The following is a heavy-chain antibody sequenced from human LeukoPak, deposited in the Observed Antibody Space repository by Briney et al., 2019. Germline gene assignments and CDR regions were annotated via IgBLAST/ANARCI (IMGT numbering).Heavy chain of an antibody. CDR1: GGSISSGGYS. D-gene: IGHD6-13*01. CDR3: ARVAAAGKPQEYYFDY. CDR2: INHSGST. Sequence: PSETLSLTCAVSGGSISSGGYSWSWIRQPPGTGLEWIGEINHSGSTNYNPSLKSRVTISVDTSKNQFSLKLSSVTAADTAVYYCARVAAAGKPQEYYFDYWGQGTLVTVSS. V-gene: IGHV4-30-2*01. J-gene: IGHJ4*02.